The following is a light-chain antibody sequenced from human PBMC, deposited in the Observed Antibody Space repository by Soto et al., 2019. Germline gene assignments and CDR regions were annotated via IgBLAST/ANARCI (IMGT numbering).Light chain of an antibody. J-gene: IGLJ3*02. CDR2: EVS. CDR3: NSYAGSNYWV. CDR1: SSDVGGYNY. V-gene: IGLV2-8*01. Sequence: QSALTQPPSASGSPGQSVTISCTGTSSDVGGYNYVSWYQQHPGKAPKLMIYEVSKRPSGVPDRFSGSKSGNTASLTVSGIQAEDGADYYCNSYAGSNYWVFRGGTKLTVL.